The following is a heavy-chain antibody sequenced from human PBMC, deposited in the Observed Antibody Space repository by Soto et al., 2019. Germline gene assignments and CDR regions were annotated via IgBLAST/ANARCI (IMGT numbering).Heavy chain of an antibody. CDR2: IYYSGST. D-gene: IGHD5-18*01. J-gene: IGHJ4*02. Sequence: SETLSLTCTVSGGSISSGGYYWSWIRQHPGKGLEWIGYIYYSGSTYYNPSLKSRVTISVDTSKNQFSLKLSSVTAADTAVYYCARGYSYGYNYWGQGTLVTVSS. CDR3: ARGYSYGYNY. CDR1: GGSISSGGYY. V-gene: IGHV4-31*03.